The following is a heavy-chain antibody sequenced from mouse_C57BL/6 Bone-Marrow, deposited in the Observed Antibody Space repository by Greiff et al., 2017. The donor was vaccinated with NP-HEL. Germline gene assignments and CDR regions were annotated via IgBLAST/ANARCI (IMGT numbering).Heavy chain of an antibody. V-gene: IGHV7-3*01. J-gene: IGHJ2*01. Sequence: EVQLVESGGGLVQPGGSLSLSCAASGFTFTDYYMSWVRQPPGKALEWLGFIRNKANGYTTEYSASVKGRFTISRDNSQSILYLQMNALEAEDNATYYCAKYIRTFFDYWGQGTTITVSS. CDR3: AKYIRTFFDY. CDR2: IRNKANGYTT. CDR1: GFTFTDYY.